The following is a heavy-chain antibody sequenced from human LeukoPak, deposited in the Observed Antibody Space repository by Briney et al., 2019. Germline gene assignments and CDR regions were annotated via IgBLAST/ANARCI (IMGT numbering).Heavy chain of an antibody. CDR3: TRDVLGNYY. CDR2: IRDKASGGAT. V-gene: IGHV3-49*04. D-gene: IGHD5-24*01. CDR1: GFAFGGFG. Sequence: GGSLRLSCTASGFAFGGFGVTWVRQAPAMGLEWLGFIRDKASGGATEYAASVKGRFIMSRDDSANIAYLEMNSLKIEDTGVYYCTRDVLGNYYWGQGTQVTVSS. J-gene: IGHJ4*02.